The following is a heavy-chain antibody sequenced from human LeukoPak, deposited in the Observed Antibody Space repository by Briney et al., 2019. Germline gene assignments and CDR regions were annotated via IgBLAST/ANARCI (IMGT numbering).Heavy chain of an antibody. V-gene: IGHV1-2*02. J-gene: IGHJ5*02. Sequence: ASVKVSCKASGYTFTGYYMHWVRQAPGQGLEWMGWINPNSGGANYAQKFQGRVTMTRDTSISTAYMELSRLRSDDTAVYYCARVGGSSTKYGNWFDPWGQGTLVTVSS. CDR2: INPNSGGA. D-gene: IGHD2-2*01. CDR3: ARVGGSSTKYGNWFDP. CDR1: GYTFTGYY.